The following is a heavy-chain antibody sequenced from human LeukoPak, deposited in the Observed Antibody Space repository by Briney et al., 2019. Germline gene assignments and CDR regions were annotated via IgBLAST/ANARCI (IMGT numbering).Heavy chain of an antibody. CDR1: GYTFTRYN. CDR2: INPGDGNT. D-gene: IGHD3-16*01. CDR3: ARPYY. Sequence: ASVKISCKASGYTFTRYNVHWVRQAPGQGLEWMGVINPGDGNTTCAQEFQDRLTMTRDTSTSTFYMELNSLRSEDTAVYYCARPYYWGQGTLVTVSS. J-gene: IGHJ4*02. V-gene: IGHV1-46*01.